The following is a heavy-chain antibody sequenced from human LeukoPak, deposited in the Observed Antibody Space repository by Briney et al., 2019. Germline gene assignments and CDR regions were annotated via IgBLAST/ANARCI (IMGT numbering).Heavy chain of an antibody. CDR3: AREMGSDYGDDLGLDV. Sequence: KPGGSLRLSCAASGFTFSSYSMNWVRKAPGKGLEWVSSISSSSSYIYYADSVKGRFTISRDNAKNSLYLQMNSLRAEDTAVYYCAREMGSDYGDDLGLDVWGQGTTVTVSS. V-gene: IGHV3-21*01. CDR2: ISSSSSYI. D-gene: IGHD4-17*01. CDR1: GFTFSSYS. J-gene: IGHJ6*02.